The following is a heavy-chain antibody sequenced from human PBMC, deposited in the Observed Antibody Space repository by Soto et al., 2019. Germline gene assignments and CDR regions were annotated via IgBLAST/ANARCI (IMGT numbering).Heavy chain of an antibody. Sequence: QVQLQQWGAGLLKPSETLSLTCAVYGGSFSGYYWSWIRQPPGKGLEWIGEINHSGSTNYNPSLKSRATIAVDTSKNQFSLTLSSVTAAEAAVYSCARGHPVLLRSGPGGGMDVWGQGTTVTVSS. J-gene: IGHJ6*02. CDR1: GGSFSGYY. V-gene: IGHV4-34*01. CDR2: INHSGST. D-gene: IGHD3-10*01. CDR3: ARGHPVLLRSGPGGGMDV.